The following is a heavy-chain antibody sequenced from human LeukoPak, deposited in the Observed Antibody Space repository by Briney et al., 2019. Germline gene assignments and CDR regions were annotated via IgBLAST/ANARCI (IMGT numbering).Heavy chain of an antibody. CDR2: IYHSGRT. CDR3: ARALTLMTTVTTSNCFDP. CDR1: GYSISSGYY. J-gene: IGHJ5*02. Sequence: SETLSLTCTVSGYSISSGYYWGWIRQPPGKGLEWIGSIYHSGRTYHNPSLKSRVTISVDTSKNQFSLKLSSVTASDTAVYYCARALTLMTTVTTSNCFDPWGQGTLVTVSS. D-gene: IGHD4-17*01. V-gene: IGHV4-38-2*02.